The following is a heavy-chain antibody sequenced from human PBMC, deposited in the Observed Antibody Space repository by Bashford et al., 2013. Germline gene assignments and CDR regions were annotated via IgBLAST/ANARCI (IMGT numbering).Heavy chain of an antibody. CDR2: IIPILGVP. CDR3: ARGRHWNDHQPLGY. V-gene: IGHV1-69*04. CDR1: GDTFNLYV. D-gene: IGHD1-1*01. J-gene: IGHJ4*02. Sequence: VASVKVSCKASGDTFNLYVFSWLRQAPGQGLEWMGRIIPILGVPNYAHKFLGRVTITADESINTAYMELTSLTSDDTAIYFCARGRHWNDHQPLGYWGQGTLVTVSS.